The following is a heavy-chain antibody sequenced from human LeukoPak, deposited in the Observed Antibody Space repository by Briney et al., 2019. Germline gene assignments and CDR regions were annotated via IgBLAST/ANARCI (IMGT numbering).Heavy chain of an antibody. CDR1: GFTFSSYS. D-gene: IGHD6-13*01. CDR2: ISSSSSYI. J-gene: IGHJ4*02. Sequence: PGRSLRLSCAASGFTFSSYSMNWVRQAPGKGLEWVSSISSSSSYIYYADSVKGRFTISRDNAKNSLYLQMNSLRAEDTAVYYCARVPIAAAGTKQLPYWGQGTLVTVSS. CDR3: ARVPIAAAGTKQLPY. V-gene: IGHV3-21*01.